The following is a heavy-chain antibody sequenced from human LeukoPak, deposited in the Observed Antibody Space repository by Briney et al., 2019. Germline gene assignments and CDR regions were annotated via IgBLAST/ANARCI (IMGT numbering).Heavy chain of an antibody. CDR1: GYTFTIYN. CDR3: ARDPVYSGADLDY. D-gene: IGHD5-12*01. Sequence: ASVKVSCKTSGYTFTIYNINWVRQATGQGLEWMGWMNPNSGNTGYAQKFQGRVTITRNTSISTAYMELRSLRSDDTAVYYCARDPVYSGADLDYWGQGTLVTVSS. CDR2: MNPNSGNT. J-gene: IGHJ4*02. V-gene: IGHV1-8*03.